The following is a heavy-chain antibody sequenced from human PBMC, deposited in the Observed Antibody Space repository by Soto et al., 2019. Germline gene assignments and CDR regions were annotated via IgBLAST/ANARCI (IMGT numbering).Heavy chain of an antibody. V-gene: IGHV3-53*04. CDR3: ARLGHCSGGSCYQEYFQH. J-gene: IGHJ1*01. Sequence: LEWVSVIYSGGSTYYADSVKGRFTISRHNSKNTLYLQMNSLRAEDTAVYYCARLGHCSGGSCYQEYFQHWGQGTLVTVSS. CDR2: IYSGGST. D-gene: IGHD2-15*01.